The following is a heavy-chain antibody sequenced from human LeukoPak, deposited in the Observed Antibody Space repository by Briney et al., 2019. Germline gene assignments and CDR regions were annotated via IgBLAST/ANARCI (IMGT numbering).Heavy chain of an antibody. Sequence: KPSETLSLTCTVSGGSVSSGSHYWSWIRQPPGKGLEWIGSIYYSGSTYYNPSLKSRVTISVDTSKNQFSLKLSSVTAADTAVYYYARVGSYCFEYWGQGTLVTVSS. CDR2: IYYSGST. CDR3: ARVGSYCFEY. V-gene: IGHV4-39*01. J-gene: IGHJ4*02. CDR1: GGSVSSGSHY. D-gene: IGHD3-10*01.